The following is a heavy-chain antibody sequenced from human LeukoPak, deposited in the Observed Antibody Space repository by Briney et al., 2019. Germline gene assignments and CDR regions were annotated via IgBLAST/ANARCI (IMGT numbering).Heavy chain of an antibody. J-gene: IGHJ4*02. V-gene: IGHV3-23*01. Sequence: GGSLRLSCAASGFTFSGYAMSWVRQAPGKGLEWVSAISGSGGSTYYADSVKGRFTISRDNSKNTLYLQMNSLRAEDTAVYYCAKGRPYDFWSGYYLHFDYWGQGTLVTVSS. CDR2: ISGSGGST. CDR1: GFTFSGYA. D-gene: IGHD3-3*01. CDR3: AKGRPYDFWSGYYLHFDY.